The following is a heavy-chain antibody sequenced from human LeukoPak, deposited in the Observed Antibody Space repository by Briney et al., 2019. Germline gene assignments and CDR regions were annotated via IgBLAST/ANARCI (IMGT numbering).Heavy chain of an antibody. CDR1: GYSFSNYW. Sequence: NPGESLKISCEGSGYSFSNYWIGWVRQMPGKGLEWMGIIYPGDYETRYSPSFQGLVTISVDKSISTAYLQWSSLKASDTAMYYCAIPPGYCGNDCSFDHWGQGTLVTVSS. J-gene: IGHJ4*02. CDR3: AIPPGYCGNDCSFDH. D-gene: IGHD2-21*02. V-gene: IGHV5-51*01. CDR2: IYPGDYET.